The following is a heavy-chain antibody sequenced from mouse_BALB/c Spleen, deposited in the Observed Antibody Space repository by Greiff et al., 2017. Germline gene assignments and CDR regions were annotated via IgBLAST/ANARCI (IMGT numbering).Heavy chain of an antibody. D-gene: IGHD2-4*01. V-gene: IGHV1-7*01. CDR2: INPSTGYT. Sequence: QVHVKQSGAELAKPGASVKMSCKASGYTFTSYWMHWVKQRPGQGLEWIGYINPSTGYTEYNQKFKDKATLTADKSSSTAYMQLSSLTSEDSAVYYCARFPYDSYYFDYWGQGTTLTVSS. J-gene: IGHJ2*01. CDR3: ARFPYDSYYFDY. CDR1: GYTFTSYW.